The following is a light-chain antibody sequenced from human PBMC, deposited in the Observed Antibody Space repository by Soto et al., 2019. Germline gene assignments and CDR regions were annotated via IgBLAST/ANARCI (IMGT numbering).Light chain of an antibody. J-gene: IGLJ2*01. Sequence: QSALTQPASVSGSPGQSITLSCTGSSGDVGSYNLVSWYQQLPGEAPKLMIYEGSKRPSGVSNRFSGSKSGKTASLTISGLQSEDEADYYCCSFERSITLVFGGGTKLTVL. CDR3: CSFERSITLV. V-gene: IGLV2-23*01. CDR1: SGDVGSYNL. CDR2: EGS.